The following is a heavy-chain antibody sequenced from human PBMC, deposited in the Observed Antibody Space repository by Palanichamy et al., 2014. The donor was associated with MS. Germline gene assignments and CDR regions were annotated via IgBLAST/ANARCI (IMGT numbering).Heavy chain of an antibody. CDR2: TYYRSKRYY. V-gene: IGHV6-1*01. Sequence: QVQLQQSGPGLVKPSQTLSLTCAISGDTVSSKSATWHWIRQSPSRGLEWLGRTYYRSKRYYDYAPSLKSRITLNSETSKNQFSLQLKSVTPEDTAVYYCARAGPHWFDPWGQGTLVTVSS. CDR3: ARAGPHWFDP. J-gene: IGHJ5*02. CDR1: GDTVSSKSAT.